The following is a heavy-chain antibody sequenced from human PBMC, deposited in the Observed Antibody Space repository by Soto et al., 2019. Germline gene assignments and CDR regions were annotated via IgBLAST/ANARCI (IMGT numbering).Heavy chain of an antibody. CDR3: ARQGFGQLHGRVDV. J-gene: IGHJ6*02. CDR1: GGPMSGYY. D-gene: IGHD3-10*01. V-gene: IGHV4-59*08. Sequence: QVQLQESGPGLVKPSETLSLTCTISGGPMSGYYCSWFRQTPGQGLEWVGYMGYDGYTSYNPSLRSLVTISLEMSKSQFSLNLRSVTAADTALYYCARQGFGQLHGRVDVWGHGTTVIVSS. CDR2: MGYDGYT.